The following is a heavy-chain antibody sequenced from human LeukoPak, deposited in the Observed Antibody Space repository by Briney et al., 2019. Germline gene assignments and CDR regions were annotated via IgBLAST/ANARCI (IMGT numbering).Heavy chain of an antibody. CDR3: TRLAGGDAFDI. Sequence: PGGSLCLTCAASGFTISGSDMHWVRQGSGQGLEWGGSIRSKDNGYTTAYAASVIGRFTISGGASQRATCVQMDGLTIEDSAAYYGTRLAGGDAFDIWGAGTMVTVSS. V-gene: IGHV3-73*01. J-gene: IGHJ3*02. CDR1: GFTISGSD. CDR2: IRSKDNGYTT. D-gene: IGHD2-15*01.